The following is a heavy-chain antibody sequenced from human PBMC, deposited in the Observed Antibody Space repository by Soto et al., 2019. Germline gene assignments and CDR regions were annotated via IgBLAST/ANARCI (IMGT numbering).Heavy chain of an antibody. J-gene: IGHJ4*02. CDR2: ISYDGSNK. CDR3: ARGPLYYYDSSGKAAPNDY. Sequence: GGSLRLSCAASGFTFSSYAMHWVRQAPGKGLEWVAVISYDGSNKYYADSVKGRFTISRDNSKNTLYPQMNSLRAEDTAVYYCARGPLYYYDSSGKAAPNDYWGQGTLVTVSS. CDR1: GFTFSSYA. V-gene: IGHV3-30-3*01. D-gene: IGHD3-22*01.